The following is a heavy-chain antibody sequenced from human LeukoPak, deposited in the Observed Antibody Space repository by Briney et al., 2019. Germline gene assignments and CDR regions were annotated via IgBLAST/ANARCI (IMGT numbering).Heavy chain of an antibody. CDR2: IYTSGST. CDR3: ARDLSRADYYDSSEDWFDP. D-gene: IGHD3-22*01. V-gene: IGHV4-4*07. CDR1: GGSISSYY. Sequence: SETLSLTCTGSGGSISSYYWSWIRQPAGKGLEWIGRIYTSGSTNYNPSLKSRVTMSVDTSKNQFSLKLSSVTAADTAVYYCARDLSRADYYDSSEDWFDPWGQGTLVTVSS. J-gene: IGHJ5*02.